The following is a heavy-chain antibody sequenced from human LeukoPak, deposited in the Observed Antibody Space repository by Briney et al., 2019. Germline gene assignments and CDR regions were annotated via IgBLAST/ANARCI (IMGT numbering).Heavy chain of an antibody. CDR1: GYTFTSYG. CDR2: ISAYNGNT. J-gene: IGHJ6*02. Sequence: ASVKVSCKASGYTFTSYGISWVRQAPGQGLEWMGWISAYNGNTNYAQKLQGRVTMTTDTSTSTAYMELRSLRSYDTAVYYCARDRAYSSSYYYYGMDGWGQGTTVTVYS. D-gene: IGHD6-13*01. CDR3: ARDRAYSSSYYYYGMDG. V-gene: IGHV1-18*01.